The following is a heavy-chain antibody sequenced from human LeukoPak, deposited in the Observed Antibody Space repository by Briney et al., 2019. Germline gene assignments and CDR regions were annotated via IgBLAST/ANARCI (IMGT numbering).Heavy chain of an antibody. D-gene: IGHD3-10*01. V-gene: IGHV4-39*07. CDR3: ARDVYGSCFDP. J-gene: IGHJ5*02. CDR1: GASISSGSNY. CDR2: IYSSGST. Sequence: SETLSLTCSVSGASISSGSNYWGWIRQPPGKTLEWIGSIYSSGSTYYIPSLKSRVIIIIDTPKNHFSLTLSSVTAADTAVYYCARDVYGSCFDPWGQGTLVTVSS.